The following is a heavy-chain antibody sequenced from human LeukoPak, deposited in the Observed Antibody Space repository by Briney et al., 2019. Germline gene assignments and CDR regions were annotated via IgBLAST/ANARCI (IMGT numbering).Heavy chain of an antibody. CDR3: ARDPAMAYFDY. CDR1: GFTFSSYA. J-gene: IGHJ4*02. Sequence: PGGSLGLSCAAPGFTFSSYAMHWVRQAPGKGLEWVAVISYDGSNKYYADSVKGRFTISRDNSKNTLYLQMNSLRAEDTAVYYCARDPAMAYFDYWGQGTLVTVSS. D-gene: IGHD5-18*01. V-gene: IGHV3-30-3*01. CDR2: ISYDGSNK.